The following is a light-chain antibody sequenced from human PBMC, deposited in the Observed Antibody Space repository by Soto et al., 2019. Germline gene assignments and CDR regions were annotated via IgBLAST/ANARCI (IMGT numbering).Light chain of an antibody. Sequence: DIVMTQSLDSLAVSLGERATINCKSSQSVLYSSNNKNYLAWYQQRPGQPPKLLIYWASTQESGVPDRFSGSGSGTDFTLTISSLQAEDVAVYYCQQYYSTPTFGGGTKVEIK. CDR2: WAS. CDR3: QQYYSTPT. CDR1: QSVLYSSNNKNY. V-gene: IGKV4-1*01. J-gene: IGKJ4*01.